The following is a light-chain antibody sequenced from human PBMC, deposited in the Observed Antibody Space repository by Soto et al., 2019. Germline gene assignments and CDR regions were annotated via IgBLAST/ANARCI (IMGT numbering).Light chain of an antibody. CDR3: HQYNNWPWT. J-gene: IGKJ1*01. CDR1: QRVSSH. V-gene: IGKV3-15*01. Sequence: MTPSLVTLHISPCDTATLSCRASQRVSSHLAWYQQRPGQAPRLLIKAASTRATGIPVRFSGSGSETEFTLNIRSLQSEDFGLYYCHQYNNWPWTFGQGTKVDIK. CDR2: AAS.